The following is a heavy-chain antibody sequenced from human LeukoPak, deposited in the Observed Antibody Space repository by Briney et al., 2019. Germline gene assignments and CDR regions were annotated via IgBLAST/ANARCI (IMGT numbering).Heavy chain of an antibody. CDR3: ARRGTTELAFDI. CDR1: GYTFNSYG. CDR2: ISAYNGNT. J-gene: IGHJ3*02. Sequence: ASVKVSCKASGYTFNSYGISWVRQAPGQGLEWMGWISAYNGNTNFAQRLQGRVTMTRDMSTSTVYMELSSLRSEDTAVYYCARRGTTELAFDIWGQGTMVTVSS. D-gene: IGHD1-7*01. V-gene: IGHV1-18*01.